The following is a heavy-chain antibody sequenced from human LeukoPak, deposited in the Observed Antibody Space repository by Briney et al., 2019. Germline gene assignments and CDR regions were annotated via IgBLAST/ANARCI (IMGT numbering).Heavy chain of an antibody. J-gene: IGHJ4*02. CDR2: INPNNGDT. D-gene: IGHD3-10*01. Sequence: ASVKVSCKASGYTFTGYYMHWVRQAPGQGLEWMGWINPNNGDTKYAQKFQGRVTMTRDTSINTVYMELSRLRSDDTAVYYCARGGLSSYYYGSGSTHNKDYWGQGTLVTVSS. CDR3: ARGGLSSYYYGSGSTHNKDY. V-gene: IGHV1-2*02. CDR1: GYTFTGYY.